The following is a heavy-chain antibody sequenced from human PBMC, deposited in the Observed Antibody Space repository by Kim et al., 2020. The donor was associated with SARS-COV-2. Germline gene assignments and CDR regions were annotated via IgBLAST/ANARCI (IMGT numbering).Heavy chain of an antibody. J-gene: IGHJ4*02. V-gene: IGHV4-39*01. Sequence: SLKSRVTISVDTSKNQFSRKLSSVTAADTAVYYCARLPIKYGDYGYIDYWGQGTLVTVSS. CDR3: ARLPIKYGDYGYIDY. D-gene: IGHD4-17*01.